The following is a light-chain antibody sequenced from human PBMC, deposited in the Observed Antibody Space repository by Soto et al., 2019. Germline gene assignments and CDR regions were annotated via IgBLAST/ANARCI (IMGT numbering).Light chain of an antibody. J-gene: IGKJ1*01. CDR3: HQTYSTPRT. V-gene: IGKV1-39*01. CDR2: AAS. CDR1: QSISNY. Sequence: DIQMTQSPSSLSASIGDRVTITCRASQSISNYLNWYQQKPGKAPKLLIYAASSLQSGVPSRFSGSGSGTDFTLTISSLQLEDFANYYCHQTYSTPRTFGQGTRVEI.